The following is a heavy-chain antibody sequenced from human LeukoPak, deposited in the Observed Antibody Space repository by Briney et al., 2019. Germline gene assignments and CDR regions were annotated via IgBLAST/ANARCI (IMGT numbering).Heavy chain of an antibody. V-gene: IGHV3-30*02. Sequence: TGGSLRLSCAASGFTFSSYGMHWVRQAPGKGLEWVAFIRYDGSNKYYADSVKGRFTISRDNSKNTLYLQMNSLRAEDTAVYYCAKPLGDYYGSGSYQYYFDYWGQGTLVTVSS. CDR2: IRYDGSNK. CDR3: AKPLGDYYGSGSYQYYFDY. J-gene: IGHJ4*02. D-gene: IGHD3-10*01. CDR1: GFTFSSYG.